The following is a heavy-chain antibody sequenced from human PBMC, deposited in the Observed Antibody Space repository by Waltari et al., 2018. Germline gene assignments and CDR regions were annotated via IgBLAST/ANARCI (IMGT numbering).Heavy chain of an antibody. J-gene: IGHJ4*02. Sequence: GASVKVSCKVSGYTLTELSMHWVRQAPGKGLEWMGGFDPEDGETIYAQKFQGRVTMTEDTSTDTAYMELSSLRSEDTAVYYCATDNPLIKFGVSGYYYWGQGTLVTVSS. CDR1: GYTLTELS. D-gene: IGHD3-22*01. CDR2: FDPEDGET. V-gene: IGHV1-24*01. CDR3: ATDNPLIKFGVSGYYY.